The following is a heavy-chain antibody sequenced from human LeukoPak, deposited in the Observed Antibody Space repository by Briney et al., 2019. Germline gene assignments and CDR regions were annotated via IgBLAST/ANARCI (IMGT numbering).Heavy chain of an antibody. CDR2: ISSSGGTI. CDR1: GLTFSAYY. J-gene: IGHJ6*03. D-gene: IGHD5-12*01. Sequence: GGSLRLSCAASGLTFSAYYMSWIRQAPGKGLEWVSYISSSGGTIYYADSVKGRFTVSRDNSKNTLYLQMKSLRAEDTAVYYCAKGGGYEAQYYYYYLDVWGKGTTVTISS. V-gene: IGHV3-11*04. CDR3: AKGGGYEAQYYYYYLDV.